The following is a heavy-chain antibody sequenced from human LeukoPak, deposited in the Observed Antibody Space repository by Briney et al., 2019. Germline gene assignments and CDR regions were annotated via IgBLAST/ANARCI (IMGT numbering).Heavy chain of an antibody. D-gene: IGHD1-26*01. CDR2: INANGGST. CDR3: VKDRSGTYSFEY. CDR1: GFTFSSYV. V-gene: IGHV3-64D*06. Sequence: GGSLRLSCSASGFTFSSYVMHWVRQAPGKGLEYVSVINANGGSTYYADPVKGRFTISRDNSKNTLYLQMSSLRAEDTAVYYCVKDRSGTYSFEYWGQGTLVTVSS. J-gene: IGHJ4*02.